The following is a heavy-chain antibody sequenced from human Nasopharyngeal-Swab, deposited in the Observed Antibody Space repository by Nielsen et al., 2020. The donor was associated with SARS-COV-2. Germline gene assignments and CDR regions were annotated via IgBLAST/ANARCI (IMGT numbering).Heavy chain of an antibody. J-gene: IGHJ4*02. V-gene: IGHV4-39*01. CDR1: GGSISSSSYY. CDR2: IYYSGST. D-gene: IGHD1-26*01. CDR3: ARLGFSGSYDY. Sequence: SETLSLTCTVSGGSISSSSYYWGWIRQPPGMGLEWIGSIYYSGSTYYNPSLKSRVTISVDTSKNQFSLKLSSVTAADTAVYYCARLGFSGSYDYWGQGTLVTVSS.